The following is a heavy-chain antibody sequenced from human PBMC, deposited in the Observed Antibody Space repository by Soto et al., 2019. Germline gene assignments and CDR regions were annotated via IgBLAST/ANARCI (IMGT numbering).Heavy chain of an antibody. D-gene: IGHD3-22*01. Sequence: SETLSLTCTVSGGSISSYYWSWIRQPAGKGLEWIGRIYTSGSTNYNPSLKSRVTMSVDTSKNQFSLKLSSVTAADTAVYYCAINSWYDSSGYYAYWGQGTLVTVS. V-gene: IGHV4-4*07. J-gene: IGHJ4*02. CDR3: AINSWYDSSGYYAY. CDR1: GGSISSYY. CDR2: IYTSGST.